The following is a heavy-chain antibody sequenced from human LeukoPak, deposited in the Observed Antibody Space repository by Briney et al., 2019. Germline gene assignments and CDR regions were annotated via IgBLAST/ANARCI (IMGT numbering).Heavy chain of an antibody. CDR2: ISSSGSII. Sequence: PGGSLRLSCAASGFTFSDYYMSWIRQAPGKGLEWVSYISSSGSIIYYADSVKGRFTISRDNAKNSLYLQMDSLRAEDTAVYYCAKRRIITHDAFEIWGQGTMVTVSS. V-gene: IGHV3-11*04. CDR1: GFTFSDYY. CDR3: AKRRIITHDAFEI. D-gene: IGHD3-22*01. J-gene: IGHJ3*02.